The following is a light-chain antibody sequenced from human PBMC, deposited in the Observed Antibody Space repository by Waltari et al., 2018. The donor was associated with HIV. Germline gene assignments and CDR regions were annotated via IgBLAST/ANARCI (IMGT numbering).Light chain of an antibody. CDR2: GKN. Sequence: SSELTQDPAVSVALGQTVRITCQGDSLGNYFASWYQQKPGQAPVLVIYGKNNRPSGIPDRFSVSSSGTTVSLIITGAQAEDEADYYCNSRDSSGVVFGGGTKLTVL. CDR3: NSRDSSGVV. J-gene: IGLJ2*01. V-gene: IGLV3-19*01. CDR1: SLGNYF.